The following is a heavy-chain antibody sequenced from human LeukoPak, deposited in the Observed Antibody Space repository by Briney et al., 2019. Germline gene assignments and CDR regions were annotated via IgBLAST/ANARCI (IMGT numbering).Heavy chain of an antibody. D-gene: IGHD3-22*01. CDR3: AKDYYDSSGYYLDY. Sequence: GGSLRLSCAASGFTFSSYTMSWVRQAPGMGLEWVSAISGSGISTYYADSVKGRSTISRDNSKNTLFLQMNSLRAEDTAIYYCAKDYYDSSGYYLDYWGQGTLVTVSS. CDR2: ISGSGIST. CDR1: GFTFSSYT. J-gene: IGHJ4*02. V-gene: IGHV3-23*01.